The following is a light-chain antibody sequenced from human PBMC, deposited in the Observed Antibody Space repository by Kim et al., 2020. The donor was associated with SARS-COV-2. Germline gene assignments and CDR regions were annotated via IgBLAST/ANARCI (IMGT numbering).Light chain of an antibody. V-gene: IGLV3-25*03. CDR2: EDS. CDR3: QTADSRGSWV. J-gene: IGLJ3*02. Sequence: SYELTQPPSVSVSPGQTARITCSGDAFPKQYAYWYQQKPGQAPVLVIYEDSERPSGIPERFSGSSSGSTVTFSISGVQAEDESDYYCQTADSRGSWVFGG. CDR1: AFPKQY.